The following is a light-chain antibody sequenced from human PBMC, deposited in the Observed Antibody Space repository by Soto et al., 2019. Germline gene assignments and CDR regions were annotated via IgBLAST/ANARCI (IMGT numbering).Light chain of an antibody. CDR2: AAS. Sequence: DIQMTQSPSSLSASVGDRVTITCRASQSVSTFLNWYQQEPGKAPKFLIHAASSLQSGVPSRFSGSGSGTDFTLTISCLQSEDFATYYCQQYYSFPWTFGQGTKVDI. CDR3: QQYYSFPWT. J-gene: IGKJ1*01. CDR1: QSVSTF. V-gene: IGKV1-39*01.